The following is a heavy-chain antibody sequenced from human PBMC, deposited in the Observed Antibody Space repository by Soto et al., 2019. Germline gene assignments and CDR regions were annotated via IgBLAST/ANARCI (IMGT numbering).Heavy chain of an antibody. V-gene: IGHV3-30*18. CDR3: EKDTSGSGSSLFDY. J-gene: IGHJ4*02. Sequence: PGGSLRLSCAASGFTFSSYGMHWVRQAPGKGLEWVAVISYDGSNKYYADSVKGRFTISRDNSKNTLYLQMNSLRAEDTAVYYCEKDTSGSGSSLFDYWGQGTLVT. CDR1: GFTFSSYG. D-gene: IGHD3-10*01. CDR2: ISYDGSNK.